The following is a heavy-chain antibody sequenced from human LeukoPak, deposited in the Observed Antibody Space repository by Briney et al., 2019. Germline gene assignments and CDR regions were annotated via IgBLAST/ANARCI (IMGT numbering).Heavy chain of an antibody. CDR1: GFTFSSYS. V-gene: IGHV3-48*04. CDR2: ISSSSSTI. Sequence: GGSLRLSCAASGFTFSSYSMNWVRQAPGEGLEWVSYISSSSSTIYYADSVKGRFTISRDNAKNSLYLQMNSLKAEDTAVYYCARVRNWFDPWGQGTLVTVSS. J-gene: IGHJ5*02. CDR3: ARVRNWFDP.